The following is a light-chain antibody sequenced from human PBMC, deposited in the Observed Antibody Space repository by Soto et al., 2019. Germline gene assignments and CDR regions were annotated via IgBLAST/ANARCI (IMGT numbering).Light chain of an antibody. CDR2: LNSDGSH. CDR3: QTGGTGPR. J-gene: IGLJ3*02. Sequence: QLVLTQSPSASASLGASVKLTCTLSSGHSSYAIAWHQQQPEKGPRYLMKLNSDGSHSKGDGIPDRFSGSSSGAERYLTISSLQSEDEADYYCQTGGTGPRFGGGTQLTVL. V-gene: IGLV4-69*01. CDR1: SGHSSYA.